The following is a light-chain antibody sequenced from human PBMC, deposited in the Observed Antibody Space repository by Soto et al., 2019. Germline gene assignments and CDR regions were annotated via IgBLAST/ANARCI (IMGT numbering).Light chain of an antibody. Sequence: DIVMTQSPASLAVSLGERATINCNSSQSVLYRSNKKNYLGWYQQKPGQPPKLLISRASARESGVPYRFSGSGSGTDFTLAISSLQADDGAVYYGQPYYGSPYNLGRGTKVEIK. CDR3: QPYYGSPYN. V-gene: IGKV4-1*01. CDR2: RAS. CDR1: QSVLYRSNKKNY. J-gene: IGKJ2*01.